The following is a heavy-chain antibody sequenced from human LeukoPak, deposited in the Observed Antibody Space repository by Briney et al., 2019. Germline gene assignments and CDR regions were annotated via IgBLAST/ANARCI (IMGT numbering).Heavy chain of an antibody. D-gene: IGHD2-21*01. Sequence: SETLSLTCAVSGYSISSGYYWGWIRQPPGKGLEWIGSIYHSGSTYYNPSLKSRVTISVDTSKNQFSLKLSSVTAADTAVYYWARGGVPCGGDCYFDMHLFDYWGQGTLVTVSS. CDR3: ARGGVPCGGDCYFDMHLFDY. CDR2: IYHSGST. CDR1: GYSISSGYY. J-gene: IGHJ4*02. V-gene: IGHV4-38-2*01.